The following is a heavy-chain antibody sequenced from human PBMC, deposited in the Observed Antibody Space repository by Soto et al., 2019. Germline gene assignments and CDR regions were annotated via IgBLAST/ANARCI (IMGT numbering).Heavy chain of an antibody. V-gene: IGHV3-21*01. CDR1: GFTFSSYS. J-gene: IGHJ6*03. CDR3: ARGIMEYYYYMDV. CDR2: ISSSSSYI. Sequence: GGSLRLSCAASGFTFSSYSMNWVRQAPGKGLEWVSSISSSSSYIYYADSVKGRFTISRDNAKNSLYLQMNSLRAEDTAVYYCARGIMEYYYYMDVWGKGTTVTVSS. D-gene: IGHD1-1*01.